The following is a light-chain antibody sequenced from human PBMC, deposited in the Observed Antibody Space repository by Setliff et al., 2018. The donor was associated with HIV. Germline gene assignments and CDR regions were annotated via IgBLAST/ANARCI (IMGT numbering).Light chain of an antibody. CDR3: SSYASRTPLYV. J-gene: IGLJ1*01. CDR2: AVS. Sequence: QSALTQPASVSGSPGQSITISCTATSSDVGGYNYVSWYQQHPGKAPKLMISAVSNRPSGVSNRFSGSKSGNTASLTISGLQAEDEADYYCSSYASRTPLYVFGTGTKFTVL. V-gene: IGLV2-14*03. CDR1: SSDVGGYNY.